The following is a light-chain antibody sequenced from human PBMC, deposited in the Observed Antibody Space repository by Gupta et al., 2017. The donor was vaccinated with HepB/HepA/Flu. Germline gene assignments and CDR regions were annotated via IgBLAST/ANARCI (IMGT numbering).Light chain of an antibody. CDR2: LGS. Sequence: EIVLTQSPLSLPVTPGEPASISCRSSQSLLHSNGYNFLDWYLQKPVQSPQLLIYLGSKRAYGDTDRFSGSGEDKDFTLESSRGEDEVGGAYYGKQALQSQTFGHGTRVDIK. V-gene: IGKV2-28*01. J-gene: IGKJ3*01. CDR3: KQALQSQT. CDR1: QSLLHSNGYNF.